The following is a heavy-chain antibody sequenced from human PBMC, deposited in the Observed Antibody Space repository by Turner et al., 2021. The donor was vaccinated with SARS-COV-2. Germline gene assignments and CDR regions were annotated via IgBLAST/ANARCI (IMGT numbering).Heavy chain of an antibody. J-gene: IGHJ5*02. CDR3: ARETVNNWVDP. D-gene: IGHD2-21*02. CDR2: IHYRGST. CDR1: GGSMHSNY. V-gene: IGHV4-59*01. Sequence: QVQLHESGPRLVKPLETLSLTCTVSGGSMHSNYWSWIRQPPGKRLEWIGYIHYRGSTNYNPSLKSRVTISVDTSKNQFSLNLTSVTAADTAIYYCARETVNNWVDPWGQGTLVTVSS.